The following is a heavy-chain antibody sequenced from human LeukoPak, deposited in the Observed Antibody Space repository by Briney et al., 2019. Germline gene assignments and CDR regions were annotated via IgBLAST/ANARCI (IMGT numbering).Heavy chain of an antibody. Sequence: GSLKVSCKASGYTFTGYYMHWVRQAPGQGLEWMGWIKTNSGGTNYAQKFQGRVTMTRDTSISTAYMELSRLRSDDTAVYYCARDGVGYYDSSGYYYFQHWGQGTLVT. CDR1: GYTFTGYY. D-gene: IGHD3-22*01. CDR3: ARDGVGYYDSSGYYYFQH. CDR2: IKTNSGGT. V-gene: IGHV1-2*02. J-gene: IGHJ1*01.